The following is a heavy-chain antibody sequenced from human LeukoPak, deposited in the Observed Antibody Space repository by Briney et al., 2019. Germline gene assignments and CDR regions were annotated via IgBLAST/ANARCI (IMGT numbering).Heavy chain of an antibody. J-gene: IGHJ4*02. CDR1: GFRFSSYA. CDR3: AKDRGGYNLYAFGY. CDR2: ISGSGGST. D-gene: IGHD5-24*01. V-gene: IGHV3-23*01. Sequence: PGGSLRLSCAASGFRFSSYAMNWVRQAPGKGLEWVSAISGSGGSTYYADSVKGRFTISRDNSKNTLYLQMNSLRAEDTAVYYCAKDRGGYNLYAFGYWGQGTLVTVSS.